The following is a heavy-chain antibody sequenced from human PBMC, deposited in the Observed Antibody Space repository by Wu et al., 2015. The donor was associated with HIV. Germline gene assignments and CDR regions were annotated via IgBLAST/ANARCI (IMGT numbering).Heavy chain of an antibody. D-gene: IGHD3/OR15-3a*01. Sequence: QLQLVQSGAEVKKSGASVKVSCKASGYAFPTYIVTWVRQAPGQGPEWMGWMKPSTGYIKYAQEFQGRVTMTTDTSTSTAYVELGSLRSDDTAVYYCARVLKDSDDFWAWFDPWGQGTLVTVSS. CDR3: ARVLKDSDDFWAWFDP. CDR1: GYAFPTYI. V-gene: IGHV1-18*01. CDR2: MKPSTGYI. J-gene: IGHJ5*02.